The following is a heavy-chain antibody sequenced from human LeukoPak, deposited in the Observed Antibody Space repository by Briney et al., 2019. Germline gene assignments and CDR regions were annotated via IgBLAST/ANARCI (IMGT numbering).Heavy chain of an antibody. J-gene: IGHJ6*02. CDR3: VRGRDYYYGLDV. CDR1: GYTFTSYD. CDR2: MNPNSGVT. V-gene: IGHV1-8*01. Sequence: ASAKVSRKPSGYTFTSYDINWVRQAPGQGLEYMGWMNPNSGVTTNAKKFQGRVSMTRDTSTTTAYMEVRGLRSDDTAVYYCVRGRDYYYGLDVWGQGTTVIVSS.